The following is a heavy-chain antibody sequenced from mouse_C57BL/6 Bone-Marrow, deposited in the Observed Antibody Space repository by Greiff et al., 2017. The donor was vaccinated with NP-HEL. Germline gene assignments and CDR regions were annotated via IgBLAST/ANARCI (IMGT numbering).Heavy chain of an antibody. CDR3: AREGGLRRRTYAMDY. V-gene: IGHV5-16*01. CDR1: GFTFSDYY. J-gene: IGHJ4*01. Sequence: EVMLVESEGGLVQPGSSMTLSCTASGFTFSDYYMAWVRQVPEKGLEWVANINYDGSSTYYLDSLKSRFIISRDNAKNILYLQMSSLQAEDTATYYCAREGGLRRRTYAMDYWGQGTSVTVSS. D-gene: IGHD2-4*01. CDR2: INYDGSST.